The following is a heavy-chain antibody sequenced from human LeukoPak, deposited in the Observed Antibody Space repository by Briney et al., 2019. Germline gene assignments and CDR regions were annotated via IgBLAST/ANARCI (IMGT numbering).Heavy chain of an antibody. V-gene: IGHV1-46*01. Sequence: ASVKVSCKASGYTFISYYMHWVRQAPGQGLEWMGIINPSGGSTRYAQKFQGRVTMTRDTSTSTVYMELSSLRSEDTAVYYCARDGSGSYYLYYYGMDVWGQGTTVTVSS. CDR1: GYTFISYY. CDR3: ARDGSGSYYLYYYGMDV. CDR2: INPSGGST. J-gene: IGHJ6*02. D-gene: IGHD3-10*01.